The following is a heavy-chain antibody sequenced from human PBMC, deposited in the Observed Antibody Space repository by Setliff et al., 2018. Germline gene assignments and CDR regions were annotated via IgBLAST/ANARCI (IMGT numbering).Heavy chain of an antibody. V-gene: IGHV3-48*04. CDR3: ARVYAYSYGFDS. D-gene: IGHD5-18*01. CDR1: GFTFRSYW. CDR2: IGESGNNI. Sequence: PGGSLRLSCAASGFTFRSYWMSWVRQAPGKGLEGVSYIGESGNNIHYADSVKGRFTISRDNAKNSLYLQMNSLRVEDTAVYYRARVYAYSYGFDSWGQGTQVTVSS. J-gene: IGHJ4*02.